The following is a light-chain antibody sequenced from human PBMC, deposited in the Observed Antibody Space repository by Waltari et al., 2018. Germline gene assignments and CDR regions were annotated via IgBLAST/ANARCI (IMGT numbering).Light chain of an antibody. CDR3: CSYAGIYTYV. Sequence: QSALTQPRSVSGSPGQSVTISCTGTSRDVGAYNFVSWYQHHPGKAPKRLLYDVTKRPSGVPDRFSGSKSANTASLTISGLQAEDDADYFCCSYAGIYTYVFGTGTTVTVL. J-gene: IGLJ1*01. CDR1: SRDVGAYNF. CDR2: DVT. V-gene: IGLV2-11*01.